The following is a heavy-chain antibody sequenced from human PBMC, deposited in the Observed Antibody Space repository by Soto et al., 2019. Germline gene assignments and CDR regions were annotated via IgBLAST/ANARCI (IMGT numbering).Heavy chain of an antibody. Sequence: QVQLQESGPGLVKPSETLSLTCTVSGDSVSSPRYYWNWIRQTPGKGLEWIGYVYNNGATNYNPSLKSRVNISVATSKNQFSLKLNSLTAADTAVYYCARERGDNWFDPWGQGTLVTVSS. CDR1: GDSVSSPRYY. CDR3: ARERGDNWFDP. CDR2: VYNNGAT. J-gene: IGHJ5*02. V-gene: IGHV4-61*01.